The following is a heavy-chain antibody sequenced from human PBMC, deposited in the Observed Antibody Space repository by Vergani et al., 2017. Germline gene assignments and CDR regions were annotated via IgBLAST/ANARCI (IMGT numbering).Heavy chain of an antibody. Sequence: EVQLLESGGGLLKPGGSLRLSCAASGFTFSSYAMSWVRQVPGKGLEWVSGISGSGGNTYYANSVKGRFTISIDNSKNTLYLQMNSLRADDTAVYYCAKGVYCSSTSCYEGRGYYYGMGVWGQGTTVTFSS. J-gene: IGHJ6*02. CDR3: AKGVYCSSTSCYEGRGYYYGMGV. V-gene: IGHV3-23*01. D-gene: IGHD2-2*01. CDR2: ISGSGGNT. CDR1: GFTFSSYA.